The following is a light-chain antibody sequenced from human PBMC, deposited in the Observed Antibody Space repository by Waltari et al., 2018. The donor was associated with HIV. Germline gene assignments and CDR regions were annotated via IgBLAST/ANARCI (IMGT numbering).Light chain of an antibody. CDR1: LSVLSPSNNKNY. V-gene: IGKV4-1*01. CDR2: WAS. J-gene: IGKJ2*03. Sequence: VMTQSPDSLAVSLGERATMNCKSSLSVLSPSNNKNYLAWYQQKPGQPPKLLIYWASTRESGVPERFRGSGSGTDFTLTIDTMEAEDAALYYCQQYYDVQSFGQGTKVEIK. CDR3: QQYYDVQS.